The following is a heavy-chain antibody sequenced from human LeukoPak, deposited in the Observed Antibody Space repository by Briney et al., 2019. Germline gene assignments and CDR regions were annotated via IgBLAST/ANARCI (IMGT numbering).Heavy chain of an antibody. CDR3: ARVAKERVGGVYYFDY. V-gene: IGHV3-13*01. D-gene: IGHD1-1*01. J-gene: IGHJ4*02. Sequence: GGSLRLSCAASGFTFSDYDMHWVRQATGKGLDWVSAIGTAGDTYYTGSVKGRFTISRENAKNSLYLQMNSLRAGDTAVYYCARVAKERVGGVYYFDYWGQGTLVTVSS. CDR2: IGTAGDT. CDR1: GFTFSDYD.